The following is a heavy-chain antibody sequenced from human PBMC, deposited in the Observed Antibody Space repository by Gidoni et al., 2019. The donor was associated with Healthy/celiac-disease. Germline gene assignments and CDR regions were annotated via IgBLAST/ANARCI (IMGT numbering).Heavy chain of an antibody. CDR1: GGSFSGYS. CDR2: INHSGST. V-gene: IGHV4-34*01. D-gene: IGHD3-3*01. Sequence: QVQLQQWGAGLLKPSEPLSLTCAVYGGSFSGYSLSWIRQPPGKGLEWIGEINHSGSTNYNPSLKSRVTISVDTSKNQCSLKLSSVTAADTAVYYCASSRGGKPIWSGYYGRNYYGMDVWGQGTTVTVSS. CDR3: ASSRGGKPIWSGYYGRNYYGMDV. J-gene: IGHJ6*02.